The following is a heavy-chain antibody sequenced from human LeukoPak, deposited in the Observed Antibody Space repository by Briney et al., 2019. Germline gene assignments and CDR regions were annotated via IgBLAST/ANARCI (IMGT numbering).Heavy chain of an antibody. CDR1: GFTFSSYW. J-gene: IGHJ4*02. CDR3: ARWVAVRAYYFDC. CDR2: IKQDGSEK. V-gene: IGHV3-7*01. D-gene: IGHD6-6*01. Sequence: PGGSLRLSCAASGFTFSSYWMSWVRQAPGKGLEWVANIKQDGSEKYYVDSVKGRFTISRDNAKNSLYLQMNSLRAEDTAVYYCARWVAVRAYYFDCWGQGTLVTVSS.